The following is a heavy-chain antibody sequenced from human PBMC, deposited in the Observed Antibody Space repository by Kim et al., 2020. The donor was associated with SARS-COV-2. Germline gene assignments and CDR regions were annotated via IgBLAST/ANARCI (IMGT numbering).Heavy chain of an antibody. D-gene: IGHD1-7*01. V-gene: IGHV7-4-1*02. Sequence: PTYAQGFTGRFVFSLDTSVSTAYLQISSLKAEDTAVYYCAREDWNYGWPEWGQGTLVTVSS. CDR3: AREDWNYGWPE. CDR2: P. J-gene: IGHJ4*02.